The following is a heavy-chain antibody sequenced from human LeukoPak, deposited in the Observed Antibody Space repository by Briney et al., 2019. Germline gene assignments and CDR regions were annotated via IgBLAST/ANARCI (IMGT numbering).Heavy chain of an antibody. J-gene: IGHJ5*02. V-gene: IGHV1-69*05. CDR3: AREYGLGYDSSGYYPFDWFDP. CDR2: ITPIFGTA. Sequence: ASVKVSCKASGGTFSSYAISWVRQAPGQGLEWMGGITPIFGTANYAQKFQGRITITTDESTSTAYMELSSLRSEDTAVYYCAREYGLGYDSSGYYPFDWFDPWGQGTLVTVSS. D-gene: IGHD3-22*01. CDR1: GGTFSSYA.